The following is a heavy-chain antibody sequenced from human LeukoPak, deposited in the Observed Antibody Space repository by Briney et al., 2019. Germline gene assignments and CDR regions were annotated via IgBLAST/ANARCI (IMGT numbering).Heavy chain of an antibody. Sequence: GGSLRLSCAASGFTFSTYWMSWVRQAPGKGLERVANINQDGSEKYYVDSVKGRFTISRDNAKNSLYLQMNSLRAEDTAVYYCQFGSGSYYNIPDNWFDPWGQGTLVTVSS. V-gene: IGHV3-7*01. CDR1: GFTFSTYW. CDR2: INQDGSEK. CDR3: QFGSGSYYNIPDNWFDP. D-gene: IGHD3-10*01. J-gene: IGHJ5*02.